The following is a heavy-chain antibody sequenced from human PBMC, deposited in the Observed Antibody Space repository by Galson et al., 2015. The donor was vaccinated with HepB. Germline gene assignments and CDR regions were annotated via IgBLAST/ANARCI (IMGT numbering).Heavy chain of an antibody. CDR2: ISTYNGNT. J-gene: IGHJ5*01. Sequence: SVKVSCKASGYTFTTYGISWMRQAPGQGLEWMGWISTYNGNTNYAQKLQGRVTMTTDTSTSTVYMELRSLRSDDTAVYYCARVEDSGSWNNWFDSWGQGALVTVSS. CDR1: GYTFTTYG. V-gene: IGHV1-18*04. D-gene: IGHD6-6*01. CDR3: ARVEDSGSWNNWFDS.